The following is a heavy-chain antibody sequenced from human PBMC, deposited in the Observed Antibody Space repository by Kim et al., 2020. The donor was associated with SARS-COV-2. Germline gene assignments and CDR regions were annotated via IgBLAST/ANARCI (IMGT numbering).Heavy chain of an antibody. Sequence: SVKVSCKASGGTFSSYAISWVRQAPGQGLEWMGRIIPILGIANYAQKFQGRVTITADKSTSTAYMELSSLRSEDTAVYYCARSPYYDSSGYIDYWGQGTLVTVSS. CDR2: IIPILGIA. CDR1: GGTFSSYA. J-gene: IGHJ4*02. CDR3: ARSPYYDSSGYIDY. D-gene: IGHD3-22*01. V-gene: IGHV1-69*04.